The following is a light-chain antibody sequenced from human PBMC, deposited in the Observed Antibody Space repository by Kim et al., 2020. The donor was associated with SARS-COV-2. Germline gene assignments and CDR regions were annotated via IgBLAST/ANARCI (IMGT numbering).Light chain of an antibody. J-gene: IGKJ1*01. CDR1: KRISSS. Sequence: ASVGDRVTLTCRTSKRISSSLNWYQQKPGTAPKLLIYAASGLQSGVPSRFSGSGSGTDFTLTINGLQPEDFATYFCQQSYTFPRTFGQGTKVDIK. V-gene: IGKV1-39*01. CDR2: AAS. CDR3: QQSYTFPRT.